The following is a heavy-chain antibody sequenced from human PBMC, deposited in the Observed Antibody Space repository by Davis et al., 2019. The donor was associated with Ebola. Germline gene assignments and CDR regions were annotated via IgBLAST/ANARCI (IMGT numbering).Heavy chain of an antibody. J-gene: IGHJ6*03. D-gene: IGHD3-10*01. Sequence: GESLKISCQGSGYSFSTYWIGWVRQMPGKGLEWMGIIYPGDSNPRYSPSFQGQVTISADKSVSTAYLQWSSLKASDTAVYYCARCRSLGSYYYMDVWGKGTTVTVSS. CDR1: GYSFSTYW. V-gene: IGHV5-51*01. CDR3: ARCRSLGSYYYMDV. CDR2: IYPGDSNP.